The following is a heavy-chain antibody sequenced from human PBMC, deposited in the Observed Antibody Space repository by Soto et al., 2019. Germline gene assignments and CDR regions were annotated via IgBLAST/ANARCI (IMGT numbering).Heavy chain of an antibody. CDR3: ARGMPTAGTVDY. Sequence: ASLKISCKGSGYNFANFWIGWVRQMPGKGLEWMGIIFPGDSDTKNSPSLEGQITMSVDKSDSSAYMELSSLKSEDTAVYYCARGMPTAGTVDYWGQGTLVTASS. D-gene: IGHD6-19*01. V-gene: IGHV5-51*01. J-gene: IGHJ4*02. CDR2: IFPGDSDT. CDR1: GYNFANFW.